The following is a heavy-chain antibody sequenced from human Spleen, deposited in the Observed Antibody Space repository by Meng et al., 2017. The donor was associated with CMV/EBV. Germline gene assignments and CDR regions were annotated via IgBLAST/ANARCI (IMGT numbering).Heavy chain of an antibody. Sequence: QVQLKGAGPGLVKPSETLSLTCTVSGGSLSSYYWSWIRQPPGKGLEWIGYIYYSGSTRYIPSLKSRVSMSVDTSKNQFSLKLSSVTAADTAVYYCARGPDDFDYWGQGTLVTVSS. J-gene: IGHJ4*02. CDR2: IYYSGST. CDR3: ARGPDDFDY. CDR1: GGSLSSYY. D-gene: IGHD1-14*01. V-gene: IGHV4-59*01.